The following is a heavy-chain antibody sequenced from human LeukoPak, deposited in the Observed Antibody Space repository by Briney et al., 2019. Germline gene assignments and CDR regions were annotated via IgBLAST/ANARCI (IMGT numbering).Heavy chain of an antibody. CDR1: GFTFSSYA. V-gene: IGHV3-30-3*01. CDR3: ARDLHYSSGWFNFDY. D-gene: IGHD6-19*01. CDR2: ISYDGSNK. J-gene: IGHJ4*02. Sequence: GGSLRLSCAASGFTFSSYAMHWVRQAPGKGLEWVAVISYDGSNKYYADSVKGRFTISRDNSKNTLYLQMNSLRAEDTAVCCCARDLHYSSGWFNFDYWGQGTLVTVSS.